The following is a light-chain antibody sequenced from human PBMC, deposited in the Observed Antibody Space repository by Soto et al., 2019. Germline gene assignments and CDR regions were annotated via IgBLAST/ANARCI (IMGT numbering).Light chain of an antibody. V-gene: IGKV3-20*01. CDR3: QQFGSSSWT. CDR2: GAS. Sequence: ESVLTQSPGTLSLSPGEKATLSCRASQSVSSSYLAWYQQKPGQAPRLFIYGASSRATGIPDRFSGSGSGTDFTFTVSRLEPEDFAVYYCQQFGSSSWTFGQGTKVDIK. CDR1: QSVSSSY. J-gene: IGKJ1*01.